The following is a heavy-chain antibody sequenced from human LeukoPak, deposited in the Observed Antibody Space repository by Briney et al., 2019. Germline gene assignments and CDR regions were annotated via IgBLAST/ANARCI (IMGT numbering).Heavy chain of an antibody. CDR2: IYSGGST. CDR3: ARDRGGWYWFDP. J-gene: IGHJ5*02. D-gene: IGHD6-19*01. V-gene: IGHV3-53*01. Sequence: GGSLRLSCAVSGFTVSSNYMSWVRQAPGKGLEWVSVIYSGGSTYYADSVKGRFTISRDNSKNTLYLQMNSLRAEDTAVYYCARDRGGWYWFDPWGQGTLVTVSS. CDR1: GFTVSSNY.